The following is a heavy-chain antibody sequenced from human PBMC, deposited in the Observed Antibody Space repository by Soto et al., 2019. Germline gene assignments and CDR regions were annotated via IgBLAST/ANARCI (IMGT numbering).Heavy chain of an antibody. V-gene: IGHV3-23*01. CDR2: ICDTAHRI. D-gene: IGHD1-26*01. CDR1: GFSFGSNS. J-gene: IGHJ4*02. Sequence: EVQLLESGGGLVQPGGSLRLSCSASGFSFGSNSMAWVRQAPGKGLEWVASICDTAHRIFHADSVKGRFTISRDNPRNMLYLKMNSLRDEDTALYYCVILALGKFDFWGQGTLVIVSS. CDR3: VILALGKFDF.